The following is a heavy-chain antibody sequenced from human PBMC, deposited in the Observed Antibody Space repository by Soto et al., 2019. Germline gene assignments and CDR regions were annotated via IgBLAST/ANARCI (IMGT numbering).Heavy chain of an antibody. CDR1: GGSISGSRYY. J-gene: IGHJ4*02. CDR2: IYYSGAA. Sequence: QLQLQESGPGLVKPSETLSLTCTVSGGSISGSRYYWGWIRQPPGKGLEWIGTIYYSGAAYYNPALKSRVPPSVGTARNQFSMKLNSVTAAATAVYYCTGMRGQWRPRDWGQGTVVTVSS. D-gene: IGHD6-19*01. CDR3: TGMRGQWRPRD. V-gene: IGHV4-39*01.